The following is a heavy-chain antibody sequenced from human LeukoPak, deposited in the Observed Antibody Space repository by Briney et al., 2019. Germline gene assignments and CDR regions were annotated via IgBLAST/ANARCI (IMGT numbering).Heavy chain of an antibody. J-gene: IGHJ4*02. Sequence: GGPVTLLCAASGFTYSKHWTLCLPQAREKALESVSRINTDGTVTTYADSVKGRFTVSRDNADNTMFLQMNSVRDEDTAVYYCATKQWLAPPPDSWGQGTPVTVSS. CDR3: ATKQWLAPPPDS. CDR1: GFTYSKHW. CDR2: INTDGTVT. D-gene: IGHD6-19*01. V-gene: IGHV3-74*01.